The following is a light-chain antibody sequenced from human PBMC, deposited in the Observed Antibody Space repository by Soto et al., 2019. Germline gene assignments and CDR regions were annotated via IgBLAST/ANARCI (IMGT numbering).Light chain of an antibody. CDR1: SSDVGGYNF. CDR3: SSYTRRATWV. V-gene: IGLV2-14*01. Sequence: QSALTQPASVSASPGQSITISCTGTSSDVGGYNFVSWYQQHPGKAPKLMIYEVTNRPSGVSDRFSGVKSGDTASLTISGLQTDDEADYYCSSYTRRATWVFGGGTKVTVL. CDR2: EVT. J-gene: IGLJ3*02.